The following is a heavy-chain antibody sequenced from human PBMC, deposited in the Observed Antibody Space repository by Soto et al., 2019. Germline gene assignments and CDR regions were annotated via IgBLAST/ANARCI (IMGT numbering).Heavy chain of an antibody. CDR3: ARAWGNPPPYDAFDM. J-gene: IGHJ3*02. CDR2: TTSNSRTI. Sequence: PGGSLRLSCAASGFTFSDYSMNWVRQAPGEGLEWLSYTTSNSRTIYYADSVKGRFTISRDNAKNSLYLQMNSLRAEDTAVYFCARAWGNPPPYDAFDMWGQGTMVTVSS. CDR1: GFTFSDYS. V-gene: IGHV3-48*01. D-gene: IGHD7-27*01.